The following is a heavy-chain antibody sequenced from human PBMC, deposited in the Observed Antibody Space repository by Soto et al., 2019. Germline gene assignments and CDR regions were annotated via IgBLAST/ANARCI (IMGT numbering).Heavy chain of an antibody. CDR2: IYYSGST. J-gene: IGHJ5*02. V-gene: IGHV4-39*01. D-gene: IGHD2-2*02. Sequence: ETLSLTCTVSVGSISRRTYYWGWIRQPPGKGLEWIGSIYYSGSTYYRPSLKSRVAISVDPSKNQFSLKLSSVTAADTAVYYCARQVPAAIRLGWFDPWGQGTLVTVSS. CDR1: VGSISRRTYY. CDR3: ARQVPAAIRLGWFDP.